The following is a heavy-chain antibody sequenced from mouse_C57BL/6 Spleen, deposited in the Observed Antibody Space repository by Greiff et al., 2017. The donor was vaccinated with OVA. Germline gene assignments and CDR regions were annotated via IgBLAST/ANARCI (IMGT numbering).Heavy chain of an antibody. D-gene: IGHD6-1*01. V-gene: IGHV3-8*01. CDR2: ISYSGST. CDR3: ARSPRTPYYFDY. Sequence: EVKLVESGPGLAKPSQTLSLTCSVTGYSITSDYWNWIRKLPGNKLEYMGYISYSGSTYYNPSLKSRISITRDTSKNQYYLQLNSVTTEDTATYYCARSPRTPYYFDYWGQGTTLTVSS. CDR1: GYSITSDY. J-gene: IGHJ2*01.